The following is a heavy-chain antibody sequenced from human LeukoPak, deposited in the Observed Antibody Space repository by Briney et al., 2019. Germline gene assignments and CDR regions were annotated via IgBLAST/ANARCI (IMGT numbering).Heavy chain of an antibody. V-gene: IGHV3-23*01. CDR1: GFTFSSYA. J-gene: IGHJ4*02. Sequence: GGSLRFSCVASGFTFSSYAMSWVRQAPGKGLEWVSAITGSGSGTFYADSVKGRFTISRDNSKNTLFLQMNSLRAEDTAIYYCAKDRVDTEWGQGTLVTVSS. CDR2: ITGSGSGT. D-gene: IGHD5-18*01. CDR3: AKDRVDTE.